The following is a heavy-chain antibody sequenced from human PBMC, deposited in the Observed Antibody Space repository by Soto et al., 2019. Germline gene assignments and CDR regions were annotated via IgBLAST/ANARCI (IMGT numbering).Heavy chain of an antibody. Sequence: PSETLSLTCTVSGGSISTYYWSWLRQSPGKGLEWIGYIYYRGNTNYNPSFKSRVTISLDTSKNQFSLRLSSVTAADTAVYYCARHPGYYDVLTGYSTYYFDYWGQGTLVTVSS. CDR2: IYYRGNT. CDR3: ARHPGYYDVLTGYSTYYFDY. D-gene: IGHD3-9*01. V-gene: IGHV4-59*08. CDR1: GGSISTYY. J-gene: IGHJ4*02.